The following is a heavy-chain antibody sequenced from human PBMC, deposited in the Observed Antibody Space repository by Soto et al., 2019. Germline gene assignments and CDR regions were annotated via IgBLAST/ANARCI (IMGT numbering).Heavy chain of an antibody. CDR1: GFSLSTSGVG. D-gene: IGHD7-27*01. CDR3: AHSPGDYYNYGMDV. V-gene: IGHV2-5*02. Sequence: DPTVGNPTRTLTLTCPLSGFSLSTSGVGVGWIRQPPGKALEWLALIYWDDDKRYSPSLKSRLTITKDTSKNQVVLTMTNMDPVDTATYYCAHSPGDYYNYGMDVWGQGTTVTVSS. CDR2: IYWDDDK. J-gene: IGHJ6*02.